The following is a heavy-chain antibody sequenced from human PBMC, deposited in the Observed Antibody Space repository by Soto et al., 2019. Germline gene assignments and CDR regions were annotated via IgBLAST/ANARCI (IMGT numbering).Heavy chain of an antibody. V-gene: IGHV1-2*02. Sequence: ASVKVSCKASGYTFTGYYMHWVRQAPGQGLEWMGWINPNSGGTNYAQKFQGRVTMTRDTSISTAYMELSSVAAADTAVYYCARGHRYYDSSGYYYIPPTGPYYFDYWGQGTLVTVSS. D-gene: IGHD3-22*01. J-gene: IGHJ4*02. CDR2: INPNSGGT. CDR1: GYTFTGYY. CDR3: ARGHRYYDSSGYYYIPPTGPYYFDY.